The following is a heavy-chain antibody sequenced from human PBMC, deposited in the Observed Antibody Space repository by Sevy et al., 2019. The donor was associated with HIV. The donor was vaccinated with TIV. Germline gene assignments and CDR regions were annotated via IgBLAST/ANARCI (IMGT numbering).Heavy chain of an antibody. V-gene: IGHV3-53*01. J-gene: IGHJ3*02. Sequence: GGSLRLSCAASGFTVSSNYMSWVRQAPGKGLEWVSIIFSGGGTYYADSVKGRLNISRDNSKNIVYLQMNSLRAEDTAVFYCAGGATCYSDSSGRVLSVLGAFDIWGRGTMVTVSS. CDR2: IFSGGGT. CDR3: AGGATCYSDSSGRVLSVLGAFDI. CDR1: GFTVSSNY. D-gene: IGHD3-22*01.